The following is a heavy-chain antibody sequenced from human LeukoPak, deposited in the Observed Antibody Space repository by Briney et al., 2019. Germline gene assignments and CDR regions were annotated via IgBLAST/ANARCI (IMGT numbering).Heavy chain of an antibody. CDR3: ARARSNYPRWLAP. CDR1: GGSISSSSYY. J-gene: IGHJ5*02. D-gene: IGHD4-11*01. Sequence: PSETLSLTCTVSGGSISSSSYYWGWIRQPPGKGLEWIGSIYYSGSTYYNPSLKSRVTISVDTSKTQFSLKLSFVTAADTGMYFCARARSNYPRWLAPWGQRALVSVPS. V-gene: IGHV4-39*07. CDR2: IYYSGST.